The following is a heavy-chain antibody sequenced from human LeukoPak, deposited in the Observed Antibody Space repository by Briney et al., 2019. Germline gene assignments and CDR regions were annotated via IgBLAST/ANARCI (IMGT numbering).Heavy chain of an antibody. CDR3: ARQKLGYCSGGSCYSGWFDP. D-gene: IGHD2-15*01. J-gene: IGHJ5*02. Sequence: ASVKVSCKASGYTFTGYCMHWVRQAPGQGLEWMGWINPNSGGTNYAQKFQGRVTMTRDTSISTAYMELSRLRSDDTAVYYCARQKLGYCSGGSCYSGWFDPWGQGTLVTVSS. V-gene: IGHV1-2*02. CDR1: GYTFTGYC. CDR2: INPNSGGT.